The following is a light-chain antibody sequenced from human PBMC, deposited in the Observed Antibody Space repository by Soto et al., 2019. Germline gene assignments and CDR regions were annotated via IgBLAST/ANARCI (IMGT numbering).Light chain of an antibody. CDR2: EVT. J-gene: IGLJ3*02. Sequence: SALAQPASVSGSPGQSITISCAGTSSDVGGYNYVSWYQQHPGKAPKLMIYEVTNRPSGVSNRFSGSKSGNTASLTISGLQAEDEADYYCSSYTSTTTRVFGGGTKGTVL. V-gene: IGLV2-14*01. CDR3: SSYTSTTTRV. CDR1: SSDVGGYNY.